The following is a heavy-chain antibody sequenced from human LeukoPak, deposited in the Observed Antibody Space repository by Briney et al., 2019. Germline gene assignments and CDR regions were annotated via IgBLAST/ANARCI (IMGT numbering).Heavy chain of an antibody. CDR2: IYHSGIT. CDR3: AREAYDRSGYYQDY. J-gene: IGHJ4*02. V-gene: IGHV4-38-2*02. Sequence: SETLSLTCTVSGYSISSGYYWGWIRQPPGKGLEWIGSIYHSGITYYNPSLKSRVTILVDTSKDQFSLKLSSVTAADTAVYYCAREAYDRSGYYQDYWGQGTLVTVSS. D-gene: IGHD3-22*01. CDR1: GYSISSGYY.